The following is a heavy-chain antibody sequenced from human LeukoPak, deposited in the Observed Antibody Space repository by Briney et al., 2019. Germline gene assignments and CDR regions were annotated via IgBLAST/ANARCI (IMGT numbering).Heavy chain of an antibody. Sequence: GASVKVSCKASGGTFSSYAISWVRQAPGQGLEWMGRIIPILGIPNYAQKFQGRVTITADKSTSTAYMELSGLRSDDTAVYSCAREVGATTHLGFDYWGQGTLVTVSS. J-gene: IGHJ4*02. CDR1: GGTFSSYA. D-gene: IGHD1-26*01. V-gene: IGHV1-69*04. CDR2: IIPILGIP. CDR3: AREVGATTHLGFDY.